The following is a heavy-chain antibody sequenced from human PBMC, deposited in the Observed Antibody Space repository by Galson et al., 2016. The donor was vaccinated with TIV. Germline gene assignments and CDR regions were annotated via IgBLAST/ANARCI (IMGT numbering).Heavy chain of an antibody. Sequence: SLRLSCAASGFTFSDYAMHWVRQAPGKGLEWVALISYDGSNKYYADSVKGRFTISRDNSKNTLYLQMNGLRADDTAVYYCAKSGTNLIDYWGQGTLVSVFS. D-gene: IGHD1-14*01. V-gene: IGHV3-30*07. CDR3: AKSGTNLIDY. CDR2: ISYDGSNK. J-gene: IGHJ4*02. CDR1: GFTFSDYA.